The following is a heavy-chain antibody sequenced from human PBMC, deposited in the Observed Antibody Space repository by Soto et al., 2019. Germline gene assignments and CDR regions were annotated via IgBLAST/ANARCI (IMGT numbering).Heavy chain of an antibody. J-gene: IGHJ4*02. Sequence: LTCAVYGGSFSVYYWSWIRQPPGKGLEWIGEINHSGSTNYNPSLKSRVTISVDTSKNQFSLKLSSVTAADTAVYYCARAYSSGWSRGYYFDYWGQGTLVTVS. V-gene: IGHV4-34*01. CDR2: INHSGST. CDR1: GGSFSVYY. D-gene: IGHD6-19*01. CDR3: ARAYSSGWSRGYYFDY.